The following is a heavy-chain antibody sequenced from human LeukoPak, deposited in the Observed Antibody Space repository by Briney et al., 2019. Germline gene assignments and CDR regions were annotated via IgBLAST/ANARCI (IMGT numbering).Heavy chain of an antibody. CDR2: ISSSGSNI. CDR3: ARRERITMVRGVIEYYYYMDV. V-gene: IGHV3-11*01. D-gene: IGHD3-10*01. J-gene: IGHJ6*03. Sequence: GGSLRLSCAASGFTFSDYYMSWIRQAPGKGLEWVSYISSSGSNIYYADSVKGRFTISRDNAKNSLYLQMNSLRAEDTAVYYCARRERITMVRGVIEYYYYMDVWGKGTTVTVSS. CDR1: GFTFSDYY.